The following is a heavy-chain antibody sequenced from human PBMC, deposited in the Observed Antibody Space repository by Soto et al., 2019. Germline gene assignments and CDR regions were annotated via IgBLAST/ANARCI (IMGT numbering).Heavy chain of an antibody. CDR2: MNSDGSTT. J-gene: IGHJ4*02. CDR3: ATAEVDY. CDR1: GFTFGNSW. V-gene: IGHV3-74*01. Sequence: GGSLRLSCAASGFTFGNSWMHWVRQAPGKGLEWVSRMNSDGSTTDYADSVKGRFTVSRDNAKYSLYLQMNSLRAEDTAVYYCATAEVDYWGPGTLVTVSS.